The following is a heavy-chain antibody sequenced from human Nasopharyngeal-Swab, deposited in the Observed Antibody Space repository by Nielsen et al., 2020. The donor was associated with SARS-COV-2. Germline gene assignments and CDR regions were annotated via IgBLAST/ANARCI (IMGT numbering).Heavy chain of an antibody. CDR2: ISGSGGST. V-gene: IGHV3-23*01. CDR3: AKDREFGIVGATTFDY. Sequence: GESLKISCAASGFTFSSYVMSWVRQAPGKGLEWVSAISGSGGSTYYADSVKGRFTISRDNSKNTLYLQMNSLRAEDTAVYYCAKDREFGIVGATTFDYWGQGTLITGSS. J-gene: IGHJ4*02. CDR1: GFTFSSYV. D-gene: IGHD1-26*01.